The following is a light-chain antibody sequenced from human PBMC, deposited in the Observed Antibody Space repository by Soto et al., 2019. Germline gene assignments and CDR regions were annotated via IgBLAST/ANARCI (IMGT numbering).Light chain of an antibody. Sequence: DLQMTQSPSTLSASVGDRVTITCRASQSISTWLAWYQQKTGKAPKLLIYDASRLGSGVPSRFRGSGSGTDFALTISSLQPDDYATYYCQQYNAYSTFGQGTKLEIK. V-gene: IGKV1-5*01. CDR3: QQYNAYST. J-gene: IGKJ2*01. CDR2: DAS. CDR1: QSISTW.